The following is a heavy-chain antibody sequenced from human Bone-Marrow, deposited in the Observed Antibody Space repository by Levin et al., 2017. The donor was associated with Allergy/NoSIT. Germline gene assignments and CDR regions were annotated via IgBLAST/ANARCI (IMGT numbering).Heavy chain of an antibody. CDR3: AREVGAVHLYYGMDV. Sequence: SETLSLTCAVSNFSISSYSISSGYYWGWIRQPPGKGLEWIVSLYHSGSTYYNPSLRSRVTVSVDTSKNQFSLKLASVTAADTAVYYCAREVGAVHLYYGMDVWGQGTTVTVSS. V-gene: IGHV4-38-2*01. D-gene: IGHD1-26*01. J-gene: IGHJ6*02. CDR1: NFSISSYSISSGYY. CDR2: LYHSGST.